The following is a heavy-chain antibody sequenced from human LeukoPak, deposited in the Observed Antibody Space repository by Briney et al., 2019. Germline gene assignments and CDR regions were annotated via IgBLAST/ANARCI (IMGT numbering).Heavy chain of an antibody. CDR2: IYYSGST. V-gene: IGHV4-30-4*08. J-gene: IGHJ4*02. CDR3: ARGKLYGGNDPYYFDY. Sequence: LSLTCTVSGGSISSGDYYWSWIRQPPGKGLEWIGYIYYSGSTYYNPSLKSRVTISVDTSKNQFSLKLSSVTAADTAVYYCARGKLYGGNDPYYFDYWGQGTLVTVSS. CDR1: GGSISSGDYY. D-gene: IGHD4-23*01.